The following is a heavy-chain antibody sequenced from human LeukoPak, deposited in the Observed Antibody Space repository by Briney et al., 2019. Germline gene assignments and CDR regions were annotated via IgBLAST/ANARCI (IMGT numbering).Heavy chain of an antibody. CDR2: IYYSGST. CDR1: GDSISSDIW. CDR3: ARDQYGGLGDYFDY. J-gene: IGHJ4*02. D-gene: IGHD3-16*01. Sequence: PSGTLSLTCAVSGDSISSDIWWNWVRQPPGKGLEWIGYIYYSGSTYYNPSLKSRVTISVDTSKNQFSLKLSSVTAADTAVYYCARDQYGGLGDYFDYWGQGTLVTVSS. V-gene: IGHV4-4*02.